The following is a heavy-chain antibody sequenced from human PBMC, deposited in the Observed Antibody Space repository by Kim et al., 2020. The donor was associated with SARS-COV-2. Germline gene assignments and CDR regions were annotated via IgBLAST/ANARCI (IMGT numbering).Heavy chain of an antibody. Sequence: DSVKGRFTISRDNSKNTLYLQMNSLRAEDTAVYYCAKDATRVTSPRYFDYWGQGILVTVSS. D-gene: IGHD4-17*01. CDR3: AKDATRVTSPRYFDY. J-gene: IGHJ4*02. V-gene: IGHV3-23*01.